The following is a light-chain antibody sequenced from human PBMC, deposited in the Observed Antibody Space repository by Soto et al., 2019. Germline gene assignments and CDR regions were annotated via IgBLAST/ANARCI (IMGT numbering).Light chain of an antibody. V-gene: IGLV2-14*01. CDR3: SSYTSTTPLVL. Sequence: QSALTQPASVSGSPGQSITISCTGSSSDVGDYNYVSWYQQHPGKAPKVMIYEVSNRPSGVSNRFSGSKSGNTASLTISGLQAEDQADYYCSSYTSTTPLVLFGGGTKLTVL. J-gene: IGLJ2*01. CDR2: EVS. CDR1: SSDVGDYNY.